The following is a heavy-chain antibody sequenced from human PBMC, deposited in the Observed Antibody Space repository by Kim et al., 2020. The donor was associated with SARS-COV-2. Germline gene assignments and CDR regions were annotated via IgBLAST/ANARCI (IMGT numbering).Heavy chain of an antibody. CDR1: GDSIISRTYH. J-gene: IGHJ5*02. CDR3: ATGGQIATAAWFDP. CDR2: IYYSGST. Sequence: SETLSLTCTVSGDSIISRTYHWGWIRQPPGKGLEWIGNIYYSGSTYYNPSLKSRVTISVDTSKNHFSLNLTSVTAADTAVYYCATGGQIATAAWFDPWGQGTLVTVSS. V-gene: IGHV4-39*02. D-gene: IGHD6-13*01.